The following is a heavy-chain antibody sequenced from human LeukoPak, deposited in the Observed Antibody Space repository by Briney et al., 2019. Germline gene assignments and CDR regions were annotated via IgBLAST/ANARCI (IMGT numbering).Heavy chain of an antibody. V-gene: IGHV3-30*04. J-gene: IGHJ4*02. Sequence: GGSLRLSCAASGFTFSSYAMHWVRQAPGKGLEWVAVISYDGGNKYYADSVKGRFTISRDNSKNTLYLQMNSLRAEDTAVYYCAIQRVIAVAGTHGLDYWGQGTLVTVSS. CDR1: GFTFSSYA. CDR2: ISYDGGNK. CDR3: AIQRVIAVAGTHGLDY. D-gene: IGHD6-19*01.